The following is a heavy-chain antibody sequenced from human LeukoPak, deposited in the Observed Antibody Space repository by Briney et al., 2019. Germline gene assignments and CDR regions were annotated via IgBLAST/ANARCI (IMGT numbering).Heavy chain of an antibody. V-gene: IGHV3-66*01. J-gene: IGHJ6*03. D-gene: IGHD6-19*01. Sequence: GGSLRLSCAASGFTVSSNYMSWVRQAPGKGLEWVSVIYSGGSTYYADSVKGRFTISRDNSKNTLYLQMNSLRAEDTAVYYCAKVCVAVAGTVVGYMDVWGKGTTVTVSS. CDR1: GFTVSSNY. CDR3: AKVCVAVAGTVVGYMDV. CDR2: IYSGGST.